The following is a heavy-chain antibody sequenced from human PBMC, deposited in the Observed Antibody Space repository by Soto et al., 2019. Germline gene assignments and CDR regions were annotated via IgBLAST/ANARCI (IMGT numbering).Heavy chain of an antibody. J-gene: IGHJ4*02. D-gene: IGHD2-8*02. CDR1: GYTFTGYY. V-gene: IGHV1-2*02. CDR3: ARGDFGTGGWPFPYFDY. Sequence: HLVQSGPDMKRPGASLKVSCKASGYTFTGYYIHWVRQAPGQGLEWMGWINPDSGATNYPQNFQGRVTLTSDTSINTASMDLTSLTSDDTAVYYCARGDFGTGGWPFPYFDYWGQGTLVIVSS. CDR2: INPDSGAT.